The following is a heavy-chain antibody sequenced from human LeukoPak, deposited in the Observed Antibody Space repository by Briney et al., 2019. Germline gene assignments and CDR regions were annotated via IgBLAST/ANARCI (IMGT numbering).Heavy chain of an antibody. CDR1: GLTVSGAA. J-gene: IGHJ3*02. CDR3: TRAITTDAFDI. Sequence: PGGSLRLSCAASGLTVSGAAMFWVRQAPGKGLEWVGRIRSKANNYATAYAASVKGRFTISRDDSKNTAYLQMNSLKIDDTAVYYCTRAITTDAFDIWGQGTMVTVSS. D-gene: IGHD3-22*01. V-gene: IGHV3-73*01. CDR2: IRSKANNYAT.